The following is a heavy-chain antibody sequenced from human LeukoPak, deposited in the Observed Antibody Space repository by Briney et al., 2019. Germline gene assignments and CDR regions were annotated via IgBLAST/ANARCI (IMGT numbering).Heavy chain of an antibody. Sequence: SETLSLTCAVYGGSFSGYYWSWIRQPPGKGLEWIGEINHSGSTNYNPSLKSRVTISVDTSKNQFSLKLSSVTAADTAVYYCARANPYYDFWSGYYSASVNYYYGMDVWGQGTTVTVSS. CDR2: INHSGST. D-gene: IGHD3-3*01. V-gene: IGHV4-34*01. CDR1: GGSFSGYY. CDR3: ARANPYYDFWSGYYSASVNYYYGMDV. J-gene: IGHJ6*02.